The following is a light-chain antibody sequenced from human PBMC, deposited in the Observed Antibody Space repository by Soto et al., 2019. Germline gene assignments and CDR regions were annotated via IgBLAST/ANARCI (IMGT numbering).Light chain of an antibody. J-gene: IGKJ1*01. CDR1: QGINRN. CDR3: QKYNSAPRT. CDR2: STS. Sequence: DIQMTQSPSSLSASVGDTVTITCRASQGINRNLAWYQQRPGKIPKLLIQSTSTLHSGVPSRFRGSGSGTDFTLTIGSLQHDDVAPYYCQKYNSAPRTFGRGTRVEIK. V-gene: IGKV1-27*01.